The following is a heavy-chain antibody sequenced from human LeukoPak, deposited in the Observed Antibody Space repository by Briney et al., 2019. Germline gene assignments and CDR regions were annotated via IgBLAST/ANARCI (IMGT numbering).Heavy chain of an antibody. CDR3: ARSMNTLTTKVLGF. CDR1: GYTFTNYY. Sequence: ASVKVSCKASGYTFTNYYIHWVRQAPGQGLEWMGMINPRTGSTNYAQNFQGRVTMTRDTSTSTVSVDLTSLTSAGTAMYYCARSMNTLTTKVLGFWGQGTLVAISS. D-gene: IGHD4-17*01. CDR2: INPRTGST. V-gene: IGHV1-46*01. J-gene: IGHJ4*02.